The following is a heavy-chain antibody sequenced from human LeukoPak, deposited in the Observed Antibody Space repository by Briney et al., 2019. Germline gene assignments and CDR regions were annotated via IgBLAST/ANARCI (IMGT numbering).Heavy chain of an antibody. J-gene: IGHJ3*02. D-gene: IGHD6-13*01. CDR3: ARAKYSSSWYDAFDI. Sequence: SQTLSLTCTVSGGSISSGSYYWSWIRQPAGKGLEWIGRIYTSGSTNYNPSLKSRVTISVDTSKNQFSLKLSSVTAADTAVYYCARAKYSSSWYDAFDIWGQGTMVTVSS. CDR1: GGSISSGSYY. CDR2: IYTSGST. V-gene: IGHV4-61*02.